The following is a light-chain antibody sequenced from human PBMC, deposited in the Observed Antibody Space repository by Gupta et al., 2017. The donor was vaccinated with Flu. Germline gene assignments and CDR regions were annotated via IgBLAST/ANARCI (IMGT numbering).Light chain of an antibody. CDR1: QSVGNNY. V-gene: IGKV3-20*01. CDR3: QQYGSSPYS. J-gene: IGKJ2*03. CDR2: GAS. Sequence: EIVLTHSPGTLSLYPGERATLSCRASQSVGNNYLAWYRQKPGQAPRLLIYGASSRATGIPDRVSGSGSGTDFTLTISRLEPEDFAVYYCQQYGSSPYSFGQGTKLEI.